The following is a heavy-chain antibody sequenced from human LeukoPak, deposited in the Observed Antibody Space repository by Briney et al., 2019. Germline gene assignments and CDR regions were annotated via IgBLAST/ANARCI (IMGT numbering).Heavy chain of an antibody. CDR1: GGSISSSSYY. CDR2: IYYNGST. CDR3: ARQSSSGYYGGLEDAFDI. V-gene: IGHV4-39*01. J-gene: IGHJ3*02. D-gene: IGHD3-22*01. Sequence: SETLSLTCTVSGGSISSSSYYWGWIRQPPGKGLEWIGSIYYNGSTYYNPSLKSRVTISVDTSKNQFSLKLSSVTAADTAVYYCARQSSSGYYGGLEDAFDIWGQGTMVTVSS.